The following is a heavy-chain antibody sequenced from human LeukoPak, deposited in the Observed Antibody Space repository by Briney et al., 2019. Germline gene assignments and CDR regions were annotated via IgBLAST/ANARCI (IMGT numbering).Heavy chain of an antibody. D-gene: IGHD3-22*01. V-gene: IGHV3-30*18. J-gene: IGHJ4*02. CDR3: AKVGIGYYYPFDY. CDR1: GFSFSSNV. Sequence: PGRSLRLSCAASGFSFSSNVMHWVRQAPGKGLEWVAQISHDGNDKYYADSVKGRFTISRDNPKNTLFLQLDSLRAEDTAVYFCAKVGIGYYYPFDYWGQGTLVTVSS. CDR2: ISHDGNDK.